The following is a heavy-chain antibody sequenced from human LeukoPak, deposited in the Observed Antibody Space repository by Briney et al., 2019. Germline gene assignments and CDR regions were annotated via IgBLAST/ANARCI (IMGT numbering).Heavy chain of an antibody. D-gene: IGHD1-26*01. CDR3: ARERLSGSYLEAVDY. Sequence: ASVKVSCKASGYTFTSYYMHWVRQAPGQGLEWMGIINPSGGTTTYARKFQGRVTMTRDTSTSTVYMELSSLRSEDTTVYYCARERLSGSYLEAVDYWGQGTLVTVSS. CDR2: INPSGGTT. V-gene: IGHV1-46*01. CDR1: GYTFTSYY. J-gene: IGHJ4*02.